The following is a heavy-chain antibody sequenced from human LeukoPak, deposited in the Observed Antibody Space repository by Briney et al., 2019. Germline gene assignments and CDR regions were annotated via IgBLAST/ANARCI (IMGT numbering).Heavy chain of an antibody. CDR1: GGSISSSSYY. Sequence: SETLSLICTVSGGSISSSSYYWGWIRQPPGKGLEWIGSIYYSGSTYYNPSLKSRVTISVDTSKNQFSLKLSSVTAADTAVYYCASSHRIAVAGPYFFDYWGQGTLVTVSS. CDR2: IYYSGST. D-gene: IGHD6-19*01. CDR3: ASSHRIAVAGPYFFDY. J-gene: IGHJ4*02. V-gene: IGHV4-39*01.